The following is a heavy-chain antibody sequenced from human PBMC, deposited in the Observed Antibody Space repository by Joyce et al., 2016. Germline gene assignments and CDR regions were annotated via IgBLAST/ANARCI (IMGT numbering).Heavy chain of an antibody. J-gene: IGHJ4*02. CDR2: IDTKGGGT. D-gene: IGHD3-16*02. Sequence: WIDTKGGGTKYAQKFQGRVTMTRDTSTTTVHMELSNLRSDDTAVYYCAKGIIVGVDHWGQGTLVTVSS. V-gene: IGHV1-2*02. CDR3: AKGIIVGVDH.